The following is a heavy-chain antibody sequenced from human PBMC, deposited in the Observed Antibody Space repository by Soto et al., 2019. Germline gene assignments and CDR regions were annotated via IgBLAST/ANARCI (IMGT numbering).Heavy chain of an antibody. CDR1: GFTFSSYA. J-gene: IGHJ6*03. V-gene: IGHV3-64*01. CDR2: ISSNGGST. CDR3: ARGSVDDFWSGYLYYYYYMDV. D-gene: IGHD3-3*01. Sequence: PGGSLRLSCAASGFTFSSYAMHWVRQAPGKGLEYVSAISSNGGSTYYANSVKGRFTISRDNFKNTLYLQMGSLRAEDMAVYYCARGSVDDFWSGYLYYYYYMDVWGKGTTVTVSS.